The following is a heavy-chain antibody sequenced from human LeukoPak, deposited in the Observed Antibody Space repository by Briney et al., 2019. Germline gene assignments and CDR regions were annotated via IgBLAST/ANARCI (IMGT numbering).Heavy chain of an antibody. CDR2: IIPIFGTA. V-gene: IGHV1-69*06. J-gene: IGHJ6*02. Sequence: ASVKVSCKASGGTFSSYAISWVRQAPGQGLEWMGGIIPIFGTANYAQKFQGRVTITADKSTITAYMELSSLRSEDTAVYYCAKEGGAGGPGDMVRADYGMDVWGQGTTVTVSS. CDR1: GGTFSSYA. CDR3: AKEGGAGGPGDMVRADYGMDV. D-gene: IGHD3-10*01.